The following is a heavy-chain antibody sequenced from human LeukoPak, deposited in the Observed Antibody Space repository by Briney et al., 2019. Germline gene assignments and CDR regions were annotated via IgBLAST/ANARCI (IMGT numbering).Heavy chain of an antibody. Sequence: PGGSLRLSCAPSGFTFSSYAMSWVRQAPGKGLEWVSAISGSGGSTYYADSVKGRFTISRDNSKNTLYLQMNSLRAEDMAVYYCAKGKDSGHFYGMDVWGQGTTVTVSS. CDR2: ISGSGGST. V-gene: IGHV3-23*01. CDR3: AKGKDSGHFYGMDV. CDR1: GFTFSSYA. D-gene: IGHD2/OR15-2a*01. J-gene: IGHJ6*02.